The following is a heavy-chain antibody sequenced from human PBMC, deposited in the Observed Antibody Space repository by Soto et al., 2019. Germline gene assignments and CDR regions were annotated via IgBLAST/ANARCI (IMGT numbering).Heavy chain of an antibody. CDR2: IKSDGSST. D-gene: IGHD5-12*01. CDR1: GFTLNGHW. J-gene: IGHJ6*03. CDR3: ARVALYSGYIDYYMDV. Sequence: GSLRLSCAASGFTLNGHWMHWVRQAPGKGLVWVSRIKSDGSSTTYADSVKGRFTISRDNAKNTMYLQMNSLRAEDTAVYYCARVALYSGYIDYYMDVWGKGTTVTVSS. V-gene: IGHV3-74*01.